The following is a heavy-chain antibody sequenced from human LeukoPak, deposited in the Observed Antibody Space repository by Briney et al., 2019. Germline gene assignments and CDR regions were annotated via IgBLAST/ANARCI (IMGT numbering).Heavy chain of an antibody. V-gene: IGHV1-69*06. Sequence: ASVKVSCKASGGTFSSYAISWVRQAPGQGLEWMGWIIPIFGTANYAQKFQGRVTITADKSTSTAYMELSSLRSEDTAVYYCAGFGYSNYPYYYYYYMDGGGKGTTVTVSS. CDR2: IIPIFGTA. D-gene: IGHD4-11*01. CDR3: AGFGYSNYPYYYYYYMDG. J-gene: IGHJ6*03. CDR1: GGTFSSYA.